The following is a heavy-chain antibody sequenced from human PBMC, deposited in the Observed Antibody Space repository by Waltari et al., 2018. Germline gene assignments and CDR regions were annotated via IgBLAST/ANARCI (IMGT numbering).Heavy chain of an antibody. J-gene: IGHJ3*02. D-gene: IGHD3-16*01. CDR1: GGSIRSGSYY. Sequence: QVQLQESGPGLVKPSQTLSLTCTVPGGSIRSGSYYWSWIRQPAGKGLEWIGYIYTSGSTNYNPSLKSRVTISVDTSKNQFSLKLSSVTAADTAVYYCARIGLSYAFDIWGQGTMVTVSS. CDR2: IYTSGST. V-gene: IGHV4-61*09. CDR3: ARIGLSYAFDI.